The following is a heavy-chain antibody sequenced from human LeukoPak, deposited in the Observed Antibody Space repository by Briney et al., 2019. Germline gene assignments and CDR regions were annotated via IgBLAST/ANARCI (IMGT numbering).Heavy chain of an antibody. CDR3: ARDPAV. Sequence: PSETLSLTCTVSGDSISSYYWSWIRQPPGKGLEWIGHIHYSGSTSYNPSLKSRVTISIDTSKNQFSLKLSSVTAADTAVYYCARDPAVWGKGTTVSVSS. V-gene: IGHV4-59*01. CDR1: GDSISSYY. J-gene: IGHJ6*04. D-gene: IGHD2-2*01. CDR2: IHYSGST.